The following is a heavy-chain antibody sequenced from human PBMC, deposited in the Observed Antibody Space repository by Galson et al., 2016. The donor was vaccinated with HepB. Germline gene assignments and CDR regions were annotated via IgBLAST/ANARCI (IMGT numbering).Heavy chain of an antibody. V-gene: IGHV1-2*02. CDR1: GYTFTGYY. D-gene: IGHD5-12*01. Sequence: SVKVSCKASGYTFTGYYMHWVRQAPGQGLEWMGWINPNSGGTNYAQKFQGRVTMTSDTSISTAYMELSSLRSNDTAVYYCARDRLGGYDYHWGQGTLVTVSS. J-gene: IGHJ5*02. CDR3: ARDRLGGYDYH. CDR2: INPNSGGT.